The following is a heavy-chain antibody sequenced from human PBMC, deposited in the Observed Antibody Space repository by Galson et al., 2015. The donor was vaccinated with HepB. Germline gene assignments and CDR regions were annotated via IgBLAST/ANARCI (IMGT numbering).Heavy chain of an antibody. CDR3: ARQDGWDRAFYGLDV. J-gene: IGHJ6*02. V-gene: IGHV5-51*01. CDR2: IYPGDSET. CDR1: GYSFTSYW. D-gene: IGHD5-24*01. Sequence: QSGAEVKKPGESLKISCKGSGYSFTSYWIGWVRQMPGKGLEWMGIIYPGDSETKYSPSFQGQVSISADKSISTAYLQWSSLKASDTAIYYCARQDGWDRAFYGLDVWGQGTTVTVSS.